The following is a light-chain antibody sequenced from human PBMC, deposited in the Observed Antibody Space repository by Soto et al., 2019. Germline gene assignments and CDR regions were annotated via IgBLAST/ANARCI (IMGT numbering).Light chain of an antibody. Sequence: DVVMTQSPLSLPVTLGQPASISCRSSQSLAYSDGNTYLNWFQQRPGQSPRRLIYKVSNRDSGVPDRFSGSGSGTDFTLKISRVEAEDVGVYYCMQGTHWPPYTFGKGTKVEIK. CDR3: MQGTHWPPYT. V-gene: IGKV2-30*01. CDR2: KVS. CDR1: QSLAYSDGNTY. J-gene: IGKJ2*01.